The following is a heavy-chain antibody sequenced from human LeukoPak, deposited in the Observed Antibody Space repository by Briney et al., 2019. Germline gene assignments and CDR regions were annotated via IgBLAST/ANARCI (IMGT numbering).Heavy chain of an antibody. J-gene: IGHJ4*02. Sequence: PSETLSLTCTVSGGSISSSSYYWGWIRQPPGKGLEWIGSIYTSGSTNYNPSLKSRVTISVDTSKNQFSLKLSSVTAADTAVYYCAREIRDHYGSGSYYPFDYWGQGTLVTVSS. CDR1: GGSISSSSYY. CDR2: IYTSGST. CDR3: AREIRDHYGSGSYYPFDY. D-gene: IGHD3-10*01. V-gene: IGHV4-39*07.